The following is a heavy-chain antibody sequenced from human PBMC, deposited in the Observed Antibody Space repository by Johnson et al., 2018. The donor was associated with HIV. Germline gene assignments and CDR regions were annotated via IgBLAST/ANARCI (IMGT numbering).Heavy chain of an antibody. CDR1: GFTFSSYA. CDR3: ARDRAFDI. CDR2: ISYDGSNK. V-gene: IGHV3-30*04. J-gene: IGHJ3*02. Sequence: QVQLVESGGGVDQPGRSLRLSCAASGFTFSSYAMHWVRQAPGKGLEWVAVISYDGSNKYYADSVKGRFTISRDNSKNTLYLQMNSLRAEDTAVYYCARDRAFDIWGQGTMVTVSS.